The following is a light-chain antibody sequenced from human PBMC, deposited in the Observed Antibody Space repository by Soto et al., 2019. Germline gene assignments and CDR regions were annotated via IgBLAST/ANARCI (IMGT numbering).Light chain of an antibody. J-gene: IGKJ3*01. V-gene: IGKV1-5*03. CDR1: QNIYNY. Sequence: DIPMTQSPSTLSASVGDRVTITCRASQNIYNYLAWYQQKPGKAPKPLIYKASTLESGVPSRFSGSVSGKEFTLTISSLQPDEFATYYCQQYSVTSSFGPGTKVDVK. CDR3: QQYSVTSS. CDR2: KAS.